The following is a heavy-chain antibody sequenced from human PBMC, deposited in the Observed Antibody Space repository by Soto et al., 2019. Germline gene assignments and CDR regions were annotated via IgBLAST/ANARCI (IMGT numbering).Heavy chain of an antibody. D-gene: IGHD6-13*01. Sequence: VQLLETGGGLVQPGGSLRLSCAASGFTINNSAMRWVRQAPGKGLEWVSSITAAGDSTYDSTSVRGRFTISRDNYNNTVYLQMSSLRVEDTAVYYCAAVPLMCDSSWYLAWWLHPWGQGTLVNVSS. CDR3: AAVPLMCDSSWYLAWWLHP. V-gene: IGHV3-23*01. CDR2: ITAAGDST. J-gene: IGHJ5*02. CDR1: GFTINNSA.